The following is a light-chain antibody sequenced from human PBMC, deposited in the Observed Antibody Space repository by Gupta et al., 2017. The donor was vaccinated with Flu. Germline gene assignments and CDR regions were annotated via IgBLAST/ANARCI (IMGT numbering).Light chain of an antibody. Sequence: DIVMTQSPDSLAVSLGERATINCKSSQSVLYSSNNKNYLAWYQQKPGQPPKLLIYWASTRESGVPDRFSGSGSGTDFTLTISSRQAEDVAVYYCQQEDSTPVTFGQGTKVEIK. CDR3: QQEDSTPVT. CDR2: WAS. CDR1: QSVLYSSNNKNY. V-gene: IGKV4-1*01. J-gene: IGKJ1*01.